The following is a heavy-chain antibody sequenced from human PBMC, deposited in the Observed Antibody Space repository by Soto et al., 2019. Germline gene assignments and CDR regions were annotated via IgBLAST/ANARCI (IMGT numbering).Heavy chain of an antibody. Sequence: ASVKVSCKASGYTFSSYYMHWVRQAPGQGLEWVGLINPSGVSTNYAQKLQGRVTMTKDTSTITVFLELSSLISEDTAVYYCARASGSGRRFDYWGQGTLVTVSS. V-gene: IGHV1-46*03. D-gene: IGHD2-15*01. CDR2: INPSGVST. CDR1: GYTFSSYY. J-gene: IGHJ4*02. CDR3: ARASGSGRRFDY.